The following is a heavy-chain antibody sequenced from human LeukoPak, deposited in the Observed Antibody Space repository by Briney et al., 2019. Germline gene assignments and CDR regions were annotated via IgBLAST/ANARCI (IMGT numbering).Heavy chain of an antibody. CDR2: IIPIFGTA. Sequence: VASVTVSCTASGGTFSSYAISWVRQAPGQGLEWMGGIIPIFGTANYAQKFQGRVTITADESTSTAYMELSSLRSEDTAVYYCARDSYYYDSSGYYTPLYYYGMDVWGQGTTVTVSS. J-gene: IGHJ6*02. D-gene: IGHD3-22*01. V-gene: IGHV1-69*13. CDR3: ARDSYYYDSSGYYTPLYYYGMDV. CDR1: GGTFSSYA.